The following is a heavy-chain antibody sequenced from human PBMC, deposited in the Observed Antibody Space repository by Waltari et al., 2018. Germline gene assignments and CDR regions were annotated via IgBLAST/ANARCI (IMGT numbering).Heavy chain of an antibody. Sequence: EVQLLESGGGLVQPGGSLRLSCAASGFTFSSYAMSWVRQAPGKGLEWVSAMSGSGGSTYYADSVKGRFTISRDNSKNTLYLQMNSLRAEDTAVYYCARDRRATAKFDYWGQGTLVTVSS. V-gene: IGHV3-23*01. CDR3: ARDRRATAKFDY. J-gene: IGHJ4*02. CDR1: GFTFSSYA. CDR2: MSGSGGST. D-gene: IGHD1-26*01.